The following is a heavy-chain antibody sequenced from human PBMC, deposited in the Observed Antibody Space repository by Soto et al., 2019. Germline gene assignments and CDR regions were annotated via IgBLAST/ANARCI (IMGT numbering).Heavy chain of an antibody. CDR3: AREGRHSGGMRESWFDP. Sequence: QVQLQESSPGLVKPSQTLSLTCTVSGDSISSRSHYWNWIRRVPGKGLEFIGYIFYTGATYYNPSLRGRVSMSADTSKNQFSLNLRSVTAAATAIYYCAREGRHSGGMRESWFDPWGQGTLVTVSS. CDR1: GDSISSRSHY. J-gene: IGHJ5*02. D-gene: IGHD3-10*01. V-gene: IGHV4-31*03. CDR2: IFYTGAT.